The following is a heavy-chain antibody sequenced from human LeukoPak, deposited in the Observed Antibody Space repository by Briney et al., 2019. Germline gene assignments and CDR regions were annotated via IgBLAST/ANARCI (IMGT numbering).Heavy chain of an antibody. CDR1: GGSISSSSYY. Sequence: SETLSLTCAVSGGSISSSSYYWGWVRQPAGRGLEWLGYIYHSGSTYYNPSVKSRVTISVDRSKNQFSLKLSSVTAADTAVYYCARGITLGYCSSTSCEGRWFAPWGQGTLVTVSS. CDR2: IYHSGST. V-gene: IGHV4-39*07. CDR3: ARGITLGYCSSTSCEGRWFAP. J-gene: IGHJ5*02. D-gene: IGHD2-2*01.